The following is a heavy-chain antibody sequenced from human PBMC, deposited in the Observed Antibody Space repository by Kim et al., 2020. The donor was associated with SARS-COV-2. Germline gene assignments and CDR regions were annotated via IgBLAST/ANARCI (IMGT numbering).Heavy chain of an antibody. V-gene: IGHV3-48*04. D-gene: IGHD3-10*01. CDR1: GFTFSSDS. J-gene: IGHJ3*01. Sequence: GGSLRLSCAASGFTFSSDSMSWVRQAPGKGLEWLSFISSSSRTIYYADSVRGRFTISRDNAKSSLYLQMNSLRAEDTAVYYCARCVYGSGIYADAFDVWGQGTRVTVSS. CDR3: ARCVYGSGIYADAFDV. CDR2: ISSSSRTI.